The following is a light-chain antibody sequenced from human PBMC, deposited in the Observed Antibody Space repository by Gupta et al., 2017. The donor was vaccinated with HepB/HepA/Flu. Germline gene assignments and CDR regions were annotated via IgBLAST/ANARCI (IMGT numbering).Light chain of an antibody. V-gene: IGLV3-1*01. CDR2: QDS. J-gene: IGLJ2*01. CDR1: KLGDKY. CDR3: QAWDSSTSDVV. Sequence: SYELTQPPSVSVSPGQTASIPCSGDKLGDKYACWYQQKPGQSPVLVIYQDSKRPSGIPERFSGSNSGNTATLTISGTQAKDEADYYCQAWDSSTSDVVFGGGTKLTVL.